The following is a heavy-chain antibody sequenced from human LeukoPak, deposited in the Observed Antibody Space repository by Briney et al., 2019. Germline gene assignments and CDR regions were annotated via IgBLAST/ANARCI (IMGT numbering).Heavy chain of an antibody. Sequence: ASVKVSCKASGYTFTSYDINWVRQATGQGLEWMGLMNPNSGNTGYAQKFQGRVTITRNTSISTAYMELRSLRSEDTAVYYCARGPSLYYDSSGELDYWGQGPLVTVSS. J-gene: IGHJ4*02. V-gene: IGHV1-8*03. CDR1: GYTFTSYD. CDR2: MNPNSGNT. D-gene: IGHD3-22*01. CDR3: ARGPSLYYDSSGELDY.